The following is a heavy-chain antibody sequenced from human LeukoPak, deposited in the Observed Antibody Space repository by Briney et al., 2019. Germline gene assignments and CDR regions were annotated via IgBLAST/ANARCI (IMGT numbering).Heavy chain of an antibody. V-gene: IGHV4-59*01. Sequence: PSETLSLTCTVSGGSISSYYWSWIRQPPGKGLEWIGYIYYSGSTNYNPSLKSRVTISVDTSKNQFSLKLSSVTAADTAVYYCARGDYGDYDSGGPMEWGQGTLVTVSS. CDR1: GGSISSYY. CDR2: IYYSGST. J-gene: IGHJ4*02. D-gene: IGHD4-17*01. CDR3: ARGDYGDYDSGGPME.